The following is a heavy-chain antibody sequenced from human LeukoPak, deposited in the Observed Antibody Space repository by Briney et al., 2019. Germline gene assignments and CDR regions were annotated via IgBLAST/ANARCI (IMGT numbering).Heavy chain of an antibody. CDR1: GFTFSSYA. CDR3: AVVVTGTGFDY. D-gene: IGHD2-21*02. J-gene: IGHJ4*02. V-gene: IGHV3-48*03. Sequence: PGGSLRLSCAASGFTFSSYAMSWVRQAPGKGLEWVSYISSSGSAIHYADSVKGRFTISRDNAKNSLSLQMLSLRAEDTAVYYCAVVVTGTGFDYWGQGTLVTVSS. CDR2: ISSSGSAI.